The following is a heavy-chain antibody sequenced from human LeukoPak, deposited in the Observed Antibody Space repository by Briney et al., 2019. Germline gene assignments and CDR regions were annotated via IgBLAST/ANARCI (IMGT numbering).Heavy chain of an antibody. Sequence: GGSLRLSCAASGFTFSSYAMSWVRQAPGKGLEWVSAISGSGGSTYYADSVKGRFAISRDNSKNTLYLQMNSLRAEDTAVYYCAKDVQYYDFWSGFPHGYDYWGQGTLVTVSS. V-gene: IGHV3-23*01. D-gene: IGHD3-3*01. CDR3: AKDVQYYDFWSGFPHGYDY. CDR2: ISGSGGST. CDR1: GFTFSSYA. J-gene: IGHJ4*02.